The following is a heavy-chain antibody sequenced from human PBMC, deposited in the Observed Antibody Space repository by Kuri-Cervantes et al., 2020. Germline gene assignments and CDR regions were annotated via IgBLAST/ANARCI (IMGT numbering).Heavy chain of an antibody. D-gene: IGHD3-10*01. CDR2: ISWNSGSI. J-gene: IGHJ4*02. CDR1: GFTFDDYA. Sequence: SLKISCAASGFTFDDYAMHWVRQAPGKGLEWVSGISWNSGSIGYADSVKGRFTVSRDNAKNSVYLQMNSLRVDDTAVYYCARLGATWDDCWGQGTLVTVSS. V-gene: IGHV3-9*01. CDR3: ARLGATWDDC.